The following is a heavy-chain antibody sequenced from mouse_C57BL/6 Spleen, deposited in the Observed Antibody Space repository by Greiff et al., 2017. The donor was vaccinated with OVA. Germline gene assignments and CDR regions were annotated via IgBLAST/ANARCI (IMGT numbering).Heavy chain of an antibody. CDR3: ARRAIYYYAMDY. J-gene: IGHJ4*01. V-gene: IGHV5-6*01. CDR2: ISSGGSYT. CDR1: GFTFSSYG. Sequence: EVHLVESGGDLVKPGGSLKLSCAASGFTFSSYGMSWVRQTPDKRLEWVATISSGGSYTYYPDSVKGRFTISRDNAKNTLYLQMSSLKSEDTAMDYCARRAIYYYAMDYWGQGTSVTVSA.